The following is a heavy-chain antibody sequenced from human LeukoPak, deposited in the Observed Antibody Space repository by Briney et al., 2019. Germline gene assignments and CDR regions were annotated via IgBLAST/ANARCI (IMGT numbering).Heavy chain of an antibody. CDR3: ARKDCSGGSCYFDY. J-gene: IGHJ4*02. CDR2: MNPNSGNT. D-gene: IGHD2-15*01. Sequence: ASVKVSCKASGGTFSSYAISWVRQATGQGLEWMGWMNPNSGNTGYAQKFQGRVTMTRNTSISTAYMELSSLRSEDTAVYYCARKDCSGGSCYFDYWGQGTLVTVSS. V-gene: IGHV1-8*02. CDR1: GGTFSSYA.